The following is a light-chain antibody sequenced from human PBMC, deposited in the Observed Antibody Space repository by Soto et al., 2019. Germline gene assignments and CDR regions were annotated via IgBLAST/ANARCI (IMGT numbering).Light chain of an antibody. CDR3: LQYASEPLT. CDR2: GAS. Sequence: ETVLTQSPGTLSLSPGERATLSCRASQSVAKNYFAWYQHKPGQGPRPLISGASSRATGIPDRFSGSGSGTDFTLTISRLQPEDFAVYYCLQYASEPLTFGGGPKVEI. V-gene: IGKV3-20*01. J-gene: IGKJ4*01. CDR1: QSVAKNY.